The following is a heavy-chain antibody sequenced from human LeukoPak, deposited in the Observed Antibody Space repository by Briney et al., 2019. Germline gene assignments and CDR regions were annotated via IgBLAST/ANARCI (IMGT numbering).Heavy chain of an antibody. D-gene: IGHD3-22*01. J-gene: IGHJ6*02. CDR2: MNPNSGNT. CDR1: GYTFTSYD. CDR3: ARDYDSSGYPYYYYGVDV. Sequence: GASVKVSCKASGYTFTSYDINWVRQATGQGLEWMGWMNPNSGNTGYAQKFQGWVTMTRDTSISTAYMELSRLRSDDTAVYYCARDYDSSGYPYYYYGVDVWGQGTTVTVSS. V-gene: IGHV1-8*01.